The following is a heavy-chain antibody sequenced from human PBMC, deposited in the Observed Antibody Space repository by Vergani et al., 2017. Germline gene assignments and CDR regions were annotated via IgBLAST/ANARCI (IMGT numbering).Heavy chain of an antibody. Sequence: QVHLQEAGPGLVKPAETLSLTCTVSGDSMNNYYWHWIRQTPGTGLESIGSIYLSGTTTYNPSLESRVSLSADTSKNQFSLQLTSVTAAYTAVYYCARGTSVVQDHYVYYYAYFMVFWVKGTTITVSS. V-gene: IGHV4-59*01. CDR1: GDSMNNYY. J-gene: IGHJ6*03. CDR3: ARGTSVVQDHYVYYYAYFMVF. CDR2: IYLSGTT. D-gene: IGHD3-22*01.